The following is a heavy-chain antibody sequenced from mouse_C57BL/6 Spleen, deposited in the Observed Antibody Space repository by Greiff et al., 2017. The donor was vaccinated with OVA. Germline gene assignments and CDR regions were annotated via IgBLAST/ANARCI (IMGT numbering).Heavy chain of an antibody. D-gene: IGHD3-3*01. V-gene: IGHV1-82*01. CDR2: IYPGDGDT. J-gene: IGHJ1*03. CDR1: GYAFSSSW. CDR3: ARGTFGGGYFDV. Sequence: QVQLQQSGPELVKPGASVKISCKASGYAFSSSWMNWVKQRPGKGLEWIGRIYPGDGDTNYNGKFKGKATLTADKSSSTAYMQLSSLTSEDSAVYFCARGTFGGGYFDVWGTGTTVTVSS.